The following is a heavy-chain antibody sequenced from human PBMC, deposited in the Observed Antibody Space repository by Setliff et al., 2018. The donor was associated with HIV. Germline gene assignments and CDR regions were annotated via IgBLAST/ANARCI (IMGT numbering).Heavy chain of an antibody. CDR3: ARGGGGGLRLGELSSYDAFDI. CDR1: GYTFTGYY. D-gene: IGHD3-16*02. Sequence: ASVKVSCKASGYTFTGYYMHWVRQAPGQGLEWMGWINPNSGGTNYAQKFQGRVTMTRDTSISTAYMELSRLRSDDTAVYYCARGGGGGLRLGELSSYDAFDIWGQGTMVTVSS. J-gene: IGHJ3*02. V-gene: IGHV1-2*02. CDR2: INPNSGGT.